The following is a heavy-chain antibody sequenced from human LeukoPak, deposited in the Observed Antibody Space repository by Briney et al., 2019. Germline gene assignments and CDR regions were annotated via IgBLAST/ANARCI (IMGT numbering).Heavy chain of an antibody. CDR1: GFTFSSYA. D-gene: IGHD4-11*01. J-gene: IGHJ4*02. CDR3: ARDLRVTSL. CDR2: ISYDGSNK. Sequence: PGGSLRLSCAASGFTFSSYAMHWVRQAPGKGLEWVAVISYDGSNKYYADSVKGRFTISRDNSKNTLYLQMNSLRAEDTAVYYCARDLRVTSLWGQGTLVTVSS. V-gene: IGHV3-30*04.